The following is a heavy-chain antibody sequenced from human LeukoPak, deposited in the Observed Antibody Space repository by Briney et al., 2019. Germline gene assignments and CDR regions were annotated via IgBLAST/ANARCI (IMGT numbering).Heavy chain of an antibody. J-gene: IGHJ3*02. D-gene: IGHD5-12*01. CDR1: GFTFSSYW. V-gene: IGHV3-7*01. CDR2: IKQDGSEE. Sequence: GGSLRLSCAASGFTFSSYWMSWVRQAPGKGLEWVANIKQDGSEEYYVDSVKGRFTISRDNAKNSRYLQVNSLRAEDTAVYYCARDRDSGYDYDAFDIWGQGTMVTVSS. CDR3: ARDRDSGYDYDAFDI.